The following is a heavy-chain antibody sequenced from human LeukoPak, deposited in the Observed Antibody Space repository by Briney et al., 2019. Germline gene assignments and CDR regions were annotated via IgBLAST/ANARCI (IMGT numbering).Heavy chain of an antibody. CDR2: INPNSGDT. D-gene: IGHD1-1*01. Sequence: GASVKVSCKASGYTFTGYYMHWVRQAPGQGLEWMGIINPNSGDTSYAQKFQGRVTMTRDTSTSTVYMELSSLSSEDTAIYYCARRSAGIQLRWYFDYWGQGTLVTVSS. CDR1: GYTFTGYY. V-gene: IGHV1-46*01. CDR3: ARRSAGIQLRWYFDY. J-gene: IGHJ4*02.